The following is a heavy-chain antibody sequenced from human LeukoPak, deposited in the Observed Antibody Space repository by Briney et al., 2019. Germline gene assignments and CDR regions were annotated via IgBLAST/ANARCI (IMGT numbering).Heavy chain of an antibody. V-gene: IGHV1-69*01. Sequence: GGSLRLSCAASGFTFSSYAISWVRQAPGQGLEWMGGIIPIFGTANYAQKFQGRVTITADESTSTAYMELSSLRSEDTAVYYCARDTAYYDSSGYYRSDAFDIWGQGTMVTVSS. CDR2: IIPIFGTA. J-gene: IGHJ3*02. CDR3: ARDTAYYDSSGYYRSDAFDI. CDR1: GFTFSSYA. D-gene: IGHD3-22*01.